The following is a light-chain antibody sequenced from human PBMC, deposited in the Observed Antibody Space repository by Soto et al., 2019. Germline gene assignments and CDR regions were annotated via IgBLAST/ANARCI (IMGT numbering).Light chain of an antibody. V-gene: IGKV1-12*01. CDR1: QAIDSW. CDR3: QQTLSFPPT. Sequence: DIQMTQYPSSVSASVGDRVTITCRASQAIDSWLAWYQQKPGEAPKLLIFTGSLLHSGVPPRFSGSGSGTDFTLTISSLQPEDFATYYCQQTLSFPPTFGQGTKV. J-gene: IGKJ1*01. CDR2: TGS.